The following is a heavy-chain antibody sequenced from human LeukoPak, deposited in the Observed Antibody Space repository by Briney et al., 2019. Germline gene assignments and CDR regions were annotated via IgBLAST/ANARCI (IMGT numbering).Heavy chain of an antibody. CDR3: AREDFIVGATRGRAFDI. J-gene: IGHJ3*02. CDR2: INHSGST. V-gene: IGHV4-34*01. D-gene: IGHD1-26*01. CDR1: GGSFSGYY. Sequence: SETLSLTCAVYGGSFSGYYWSWIRQPPGKGLEWIGEINHSGSTNYNPSLKSRVTISVDTSKNQFSLKLSSVTAADTAVYYCAREDFIVGATRGRAFDIWGQGTMVTVSS.